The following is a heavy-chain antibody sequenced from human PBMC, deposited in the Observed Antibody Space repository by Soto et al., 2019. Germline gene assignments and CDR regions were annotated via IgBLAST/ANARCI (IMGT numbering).Heavy chain of an antibody. D-gene: IGHD6-6*01. V-gene: IGHV2-5*01. CDR1: GFSLSTPDVG. J-gene: IGHJ5*02. Sequence: QITLKESGPSLVETTQTLTLTCTFSGFSLSTPDVGVGWIRQPPGKALEWLALIYWNDDKRYIPSLKNRLTITKDTSKNQVVLSMTSMAPVDTATYYCAHKGSSSFGWFDPWGQGSLVTVSS. CDR3: AHKGSSSFGWFDP. CDR2: IYWNDDK.